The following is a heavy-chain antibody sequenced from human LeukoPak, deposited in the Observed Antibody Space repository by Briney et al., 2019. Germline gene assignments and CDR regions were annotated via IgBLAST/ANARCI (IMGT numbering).Heavy chain of an antibody. CDR3: TRGRATVTTHWLDP. J-gene: IGHJ5*02. CDR2: MNPNSGNT. D-gene: IGHD4-17*01. V-gene: IGHV1-8*03. Sequence: ASVKVSCKASGYTFTNYDINWVRQATGQGLEWMGWMNPNSGNTAYAQKFQGRVTITTGTSISTAYMELSSLRTDDTAVYYCTRGRATVTTHWLDPWGQGTLVTVSS. CDR1: GYTFTNYD.